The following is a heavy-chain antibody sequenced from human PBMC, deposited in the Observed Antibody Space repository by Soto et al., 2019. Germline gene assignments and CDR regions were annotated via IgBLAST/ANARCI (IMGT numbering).Heavy chain of an antibody. CDR3: ARDLGVTGTTFAAFDI. D-gene: IGHD1-20*01. CDR1: GYTFTSYY. V-gene: IGHV1-46*03. Sequence: QVQLVQSGAEVKKPGASVKVSCKASGYTFTSYYMHWVRQAPGQGLEWMGIINPSGGSTSYAQKFPGRVTMTRDTSTSTVYMELSSLRSEDTAVYYCARDLGVTGTTFAAFDIWGQGTMVTVSS. CDR2: INPSGGST. J-gene: IGHJ3*02.